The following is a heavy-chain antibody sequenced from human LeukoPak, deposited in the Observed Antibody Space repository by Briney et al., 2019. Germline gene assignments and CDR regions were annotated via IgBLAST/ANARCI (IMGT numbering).Heavy chain of an antibody. Sequence: ASVKVSCKASGGTFSSYAISWVRQAPGQGLEWMGGIIPIFGTANYAQKFQGRVTIPAGESTSTAYMELSSLRSEDTAVYYCATPGPYDSSSEPRPDDYWGQGTLVTVSS. CDR1: GGTFSSYA. CDR3: ATPGPYDSSSEPRPDDY. J-gene: IGHJ4*02. V-gene: IGHV1-69*01. D-gene: IGHD3-22*01. CDR2: IIPIFGTA.